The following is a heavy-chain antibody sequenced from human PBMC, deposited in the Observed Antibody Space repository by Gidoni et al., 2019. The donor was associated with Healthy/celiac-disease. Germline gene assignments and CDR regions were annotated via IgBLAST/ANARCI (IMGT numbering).Heavy chain of an antibody. CDR2: INPNSGGT. V-gene: IGHV1-2*02. Sequence: QVQLVQSGAEVKKPGASVKFSCKASGYTFTGYYMHWVRQAPGQGLEWMVWINPNSGGTNYAQKFQGRVTMTRDTSISTAYMELSRLRSDDTAVYYCARDGDSIVVPAAGPGVDYWGQGTLVTVSS. CDR3: ARDGDSIVVPAAGPGVDY. D-gene: IGHD2-2*01. CDR1: GYTFTGYY. J-gene: IGHJ4*02.